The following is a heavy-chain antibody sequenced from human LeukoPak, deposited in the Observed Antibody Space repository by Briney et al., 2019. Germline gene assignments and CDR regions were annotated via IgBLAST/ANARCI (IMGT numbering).Heavy chain of an antibody. D-gene: IGHD3-3*01. V-gene: IGHV4-59*01. CDR3: ARGSYDFWSGNIDY. CDR2: IYYSGST. Sequence: ETLSLTCTVSGGSISSYYWSWIRQPPGKGLEWIGYIYYSGSTNYNPSLKSRVTISVDTSKNQFSLKLSSVTAADTAVYYCARGSYDFWSGNIDYWGQGTLVTVSS. CDR1: GGSISSYY. J-gene: IGHJ4*02.